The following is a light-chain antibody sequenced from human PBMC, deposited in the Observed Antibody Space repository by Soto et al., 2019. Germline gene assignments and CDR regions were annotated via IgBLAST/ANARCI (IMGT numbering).Light chain of an antibody. V-gene: IGKV3-15*01. CDR1: QSVRSN. Sequence: EIVMTQSPATLSVSPGERATLSCRASQSVRSNLAWYQQKPGQAPRLLIYGASSRATGIPVRFSGSGSGTEFTLTISSLQSEDFAVYYCQHYNNWPNTFGQGTKLEIK. J-gene: IGKJ2*01. CDR2: GAS. CDR3: QHYNNWPNT.